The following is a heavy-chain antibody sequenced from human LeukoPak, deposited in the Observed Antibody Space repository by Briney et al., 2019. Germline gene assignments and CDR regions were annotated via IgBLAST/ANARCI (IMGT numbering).Heavy chain of an antibody. CDR2: ISSSSSYI. Sequence: GGSLRLSCAASGFTFSSYSMNWVRQAPGKGLEWVSSISSSSSYIYYADSVKGRFTISSDNAKNSLYLQMNSLRAEDTAVYYCARWDYGDQFFDYWGQGTLVTVSS. D-gene: IGHD4-17*01. CDR1: GFTFSSYS. J-gene: IGHJ4*02. CDR3: ARWDYGDQFFDY. V-gene: IGHV3-21*01.